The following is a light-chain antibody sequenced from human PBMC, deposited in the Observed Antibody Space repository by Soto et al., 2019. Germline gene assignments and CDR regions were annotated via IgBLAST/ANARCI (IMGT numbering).Light chain of an antibody. CDR1: QSVSTY. CDR2: DAS. CDR3: QQRSNWQIT. Sequence: SRSTLSLSPGESATLSCRASQSVSTYLAWYQQKPGQAPRLLISDASNRVTGIPARFRGSGSGTDFTLTISRLETDDFAVYYCQQRSNWQITFRQGTRLENK. V-gene: IGKV3-11*01. J-gene: IGKJ5*01.